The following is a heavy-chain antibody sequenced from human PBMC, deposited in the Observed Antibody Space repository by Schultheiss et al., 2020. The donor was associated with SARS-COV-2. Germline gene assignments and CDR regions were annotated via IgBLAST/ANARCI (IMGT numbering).Heavy chain of an antibody. CDR1: GASIITTNFF. Sequence: SETLSLTCGVSGASIITTNFFWGWIRQPPGKGLEWIATIFYNGTIYSSPSLKSRVTMSVDTSESQFSLSLNSVTAADTAVYYCARQGGFYYDTSGYYPDYFDYWGQGTLVTVSS. D-gene: IGHD3-22*01. CDR3: ARQGGFYYDTSGYYPDYFDY. CDR2: IFYNGTI. J-gene: IGHJ4*02. V-gene: IGHV4-39*01.